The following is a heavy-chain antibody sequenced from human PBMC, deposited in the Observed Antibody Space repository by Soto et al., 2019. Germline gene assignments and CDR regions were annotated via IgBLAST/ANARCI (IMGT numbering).Heavy chain of an antibody. CDR3: TQVYGSGSWGWYFHS. D-gene: IGHD1-26*01. CDR1: GFSLTTTGVG. CDR2: AFWDGGE. V-gene: IGHV2-5*02. J-gene: IGHJ4*02. Sequence: QITLRESGPSLVKPTETLTLTCTFSGFSLTTTGVGVGWIRQPPGKALQWLAVAFWDGGERYSPSLKSRVTITKDTTKDQLVFTMTNMDPADTATYYCTQVYGSGSWGWYFHSWGQGTLVTVSS.